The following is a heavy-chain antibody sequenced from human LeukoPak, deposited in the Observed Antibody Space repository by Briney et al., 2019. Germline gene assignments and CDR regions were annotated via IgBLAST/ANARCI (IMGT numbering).Heavy chain of an antibody. V-gene: IGHV3-7*04. CDR3: ARDYDGSDYSVRFEY. CDR1: GFTFSRYW. Sequence: GGSLRLSCAASGFTFSRYWMSWVRQAPGKGLEWVANIKQDGSDKYYVGSVKGRFTITRDNAKNSLYLHMNSLRAEDTAVYCCARDYDGSDYSVRFEYWGQGTLVTVSP. D-gene: IGHD3-22*01. CDR2: IKQDGSDK. J-gene: IGHJ4*02.